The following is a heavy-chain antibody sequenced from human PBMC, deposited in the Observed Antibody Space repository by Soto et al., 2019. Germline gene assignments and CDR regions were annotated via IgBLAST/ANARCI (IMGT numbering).Heavy chain of an antibody. D-gene: IGHD3-9*01. CDR1: GGSISSSSYY. CDR2: IYYSGST. CDR3: ASLLDILTGSD. J-gene: IGHJ4*02. Sequence: QLQLQESGPGLVKPSETLSLTCTVSGGSISSSSYYWGWIRQPPGKGLEWIGSIYYSGSTYYNPSLKCRVTISLDTSTIQFSLKLSSVTAADPAVYHCASLLDILTGSDWGQGTLVTVSS. V-gene: IGHV4-39*01.